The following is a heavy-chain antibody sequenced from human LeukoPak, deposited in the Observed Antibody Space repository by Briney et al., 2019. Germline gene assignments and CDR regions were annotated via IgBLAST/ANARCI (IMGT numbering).Heavy chain of an antibody. CDR1: GGSIGSYY. D-gene: IGHD6-19*01. J-gene: IGHJ5*02. Sequence: SETLSLTCTVSGGSIGSYYWSWIRQPPGKGLEWIGYIYDSGSTNYNPSLKSRVTISVDTSKNQFSLKLSSVTAADTAVYYCARDPEYIAVAGRGWFDPWGQGTLVTVSS. CDR2: IYDSGST. CDR3: ARDPEYIAVAGRGWFDP. V-gene: IGHV4-59*01.